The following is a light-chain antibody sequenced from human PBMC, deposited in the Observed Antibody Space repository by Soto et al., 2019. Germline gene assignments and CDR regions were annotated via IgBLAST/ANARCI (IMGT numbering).Light chain of an antibody. V-gene: IGKV1-16*02. CDR3: QQYTNYPYT. CDR1: QDIRNY. J-gene: IGKJ2*01. CDR2: AAS. Sequence: DLQMTQSPSSLSASVGDRVTITCRASQDIRNYLAWFQQKPGKAPQSLIYAASRLHGGVPSKFSGGGSGTFFTLTISSLQPDDLATYYCQQYTNYPYTFGQGTKLEI.